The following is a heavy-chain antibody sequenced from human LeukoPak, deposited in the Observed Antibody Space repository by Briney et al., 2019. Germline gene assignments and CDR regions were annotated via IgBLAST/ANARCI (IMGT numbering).Heavy chain of an antibody. J-gene: IGHJ6*03. D-gene: IGHD6-13*01. CDR2: ISAYNGNT. CDR1: GYTFTSYG. CDR3: ARIIAAAGTLDYYYYMDV. V-gene: IGHV1-18*01. Sequence: ASVKVSCKASGYTFTSYGISWVRQAPGQGLEWMGWISAYNGNTNYAQKLQGRVTMTTDTSTSTAYMELRSLRSDDTAVYYCARIIAAAGTLDYYYYMDVWAKGPRSPSP.